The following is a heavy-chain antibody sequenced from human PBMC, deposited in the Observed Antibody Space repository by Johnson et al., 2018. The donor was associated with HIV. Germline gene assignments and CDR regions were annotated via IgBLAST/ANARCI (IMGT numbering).Heavy chain of an antibody. D-gene: IGHD1-1*01. CDR2: IGTAGDT. Sequence: VQLVESGGGLVQPGGSLRLSCAASGFTFSSYDMHWVRQATGKGLEWVSAIGTAGDTYYPGSVTGRFTISRENAKNSLYLQMNSLKAEDTAVYYCASPERPTGTQEEAFDIWGQGTMVIVSS. J-gene: IGHJ3*02. CDR3: ASPERPTGTQEEAFDI. V-gene: IGHV3-13*01. CDR1: GFTFSSYD.